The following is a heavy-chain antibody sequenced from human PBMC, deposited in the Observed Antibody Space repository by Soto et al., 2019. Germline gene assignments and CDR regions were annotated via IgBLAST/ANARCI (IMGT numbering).Heavy chain of an antibody. CDR1: GDSVSSNSAA. CDR2: TYYRSKWYN. J-gene: IGHJ5*02. V-gene: IGHV6-1*01. Sequence: QTLSLTCAISGDSVSSNSAAWNWSRQSPSRGLEWLGRTYYRSKWYNDYAVSVKSRITIKPDTSKHQFSLQLNSVTPEDTAVYYCARELEPPSVWFDPSRQGTLVTVSS. CDR3: ARELEPPSVWFDP.